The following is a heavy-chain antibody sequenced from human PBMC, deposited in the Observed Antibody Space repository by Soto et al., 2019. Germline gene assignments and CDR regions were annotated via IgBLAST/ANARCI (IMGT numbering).Heavy chain of an antibody. CDR3: ARTGDGHHDFLDY. CDR2: INQDGNED. V-gene: IGHV3-7*01. Sequence: GSLRLSCAASGFTFSSYWMNWVRQAPGKGLEWVANINQDGNEDNLLDSVKGRFTISRDNAKNSLFLQKNSLRVDDTAVYYCARTGDGHHDFLDYWGQGALVTVSS. J-gene: IGHJ4*02. CDR1: GFTFSSYW. D-gene: IGHD1-1*01.